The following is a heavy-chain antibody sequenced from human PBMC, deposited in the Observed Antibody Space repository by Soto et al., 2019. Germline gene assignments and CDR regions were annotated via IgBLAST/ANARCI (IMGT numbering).Heavy chain of an antibody. D-gene: IGHD1-26*01. J-gene: IGHJ4*02. CDR1: GASITNFY. Sequence: SETLSLTCPVSGASITNFYWSWIRQSARRGLEWIGRIYTRGSTDYNSSLKSRVTMSIDTSKNQLSLTRTSVTAADTAVYYCAKGGAYYFDSWGQGILVTVSS. V-gene: IGHV4-4*07. CDR2: IYTRGST. CDR3: AKGGAYYFDS.